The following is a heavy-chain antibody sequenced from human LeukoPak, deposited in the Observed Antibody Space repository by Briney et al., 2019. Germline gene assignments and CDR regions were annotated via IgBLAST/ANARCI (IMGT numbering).Heavy chain of an antibody. CDR3: ARRPRRHYYDSSGYPYYFDY. CDR1: GGSFSGYY. CDR2: INHSGST. D-gene: IGHD3-22*01. Sequence: SETLSLTCAVYGGSFSGYYWSWIRQPPGKGLEWIGEINHSGSTNYNPSLKSRVTISVDTSKNQFSLKLSSVTAADTAVYYCARRPRRHYYDSSGYPYYFDYWGQGTLVTVSS. V-gene: IGHV4-34*01. J-gene: IGHJ4*02.